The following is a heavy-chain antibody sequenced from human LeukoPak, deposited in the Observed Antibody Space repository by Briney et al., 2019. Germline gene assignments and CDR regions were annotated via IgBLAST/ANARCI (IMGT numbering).Heavy chain of an antibody. CDR3: ARWDYDFWSGKRWFDP. D-gene: IGHD3-3*01. CDR1: GYTFTSYA. V-gene: IGHV1-3*01. Sequence: GASVKVSFTASGYTFTSYAMHWVRQAPGQRLEWMGWINAGNGNTKYSQKFQGRVTITRDTSASTAYMELSSLRSEDTAVYYCARWDYDFWSGKRWFDPWGQGTLVTVSS. CDR2: INAGNGNT. J-gene: IGHJ5*02.